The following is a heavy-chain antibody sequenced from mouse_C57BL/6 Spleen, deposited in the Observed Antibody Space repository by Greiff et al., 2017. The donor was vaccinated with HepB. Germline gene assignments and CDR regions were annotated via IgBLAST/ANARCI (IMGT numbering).Heavy chain of an antibody. Sequence: VKLQQSGAELVKPGASVKISCKASGYTFTDYYINWVKQRPGQGLEWIGKIGPGSGSTYYNEKFKGKATLTADKSSSTAYMQLSSLTSEDSAVYFCTYDYDPWFAYWGQGTLVTVSA. CDR3: TYDYDPWFAY. D-gene: IGHD2-4*01. CDR2: IGPGSGST. J-gene: IGHJ3*01. V-gene: IGHV1-77*01. CDR1: GYTFTDYY.